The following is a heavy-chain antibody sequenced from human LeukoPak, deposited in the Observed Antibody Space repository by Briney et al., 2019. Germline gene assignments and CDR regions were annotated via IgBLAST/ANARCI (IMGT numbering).Heavy chain of an antibody. CDR3: AKATMVRGVDSSYYYYGMDV. CDR1: GFTFSSYG. J-gene: IGHJ6*02. CDR2: IWYEGSNK. V-gene: IGHV3-30*02. Sequence: GGSLRLSCAASGFTFSSYGMHWVREAPGKGLEWGAFIWYEGSNKYSADSVKGRFTISRDNSKNTLYLQMNSLRAEDTAVYYCAKATMVRGVDSSYYYYGMDVWGQGTTVTVSS. D-gene: IGHD3-10*01.